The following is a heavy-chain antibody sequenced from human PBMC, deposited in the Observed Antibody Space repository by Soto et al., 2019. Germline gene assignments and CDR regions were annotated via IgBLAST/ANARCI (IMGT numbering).Heavy chain of an antibody. CDR1: GFTFDDYA. V-gene: IGHV3-9*01. J-gene: IGHJ6*02. CDR3: AKDVSGRGSFYYYFGMDV. Sequence: SGGGLVQPGRSLRLSCAASGFTFDDYAMHWVRQAPGTGLEWVSGISWNSASIGYSDSVKARFTISRDNAKNSLYLQMNSLRAEDTALYYCAKDVSGRGSFYYYFGMDVWGHGTTVTVSS. D-gene: IGHD1-26*01. CDR2: ISWNSASI.